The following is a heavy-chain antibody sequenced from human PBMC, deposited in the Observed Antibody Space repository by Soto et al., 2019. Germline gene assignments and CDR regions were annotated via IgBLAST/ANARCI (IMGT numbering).Heavy chain of an antibody. Sequence: EVQLVESGGGLVQPGGSLRLSCAGSGFIFGSYSMNWVRQAPGKGLEWISYISSSRDTMYSADSVKGRFTISRDNAKNSVYLEMNSLRAEDTAVYYCARDLEWLFPNYFDFWGQGTLVTVSS. CDR3: ARDLEWLFPNYFDF. CDR1: GFIFGSYS. J-gene: IGHJ4*02. V-gene: IGHV3-48*04. CDR2: ISSSRDTM. D-gene: IGHD3-3*01.